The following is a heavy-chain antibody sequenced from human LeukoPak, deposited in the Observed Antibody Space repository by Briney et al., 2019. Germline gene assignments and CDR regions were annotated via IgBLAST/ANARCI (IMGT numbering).Heavy chain of an antibody. J-gene: IGHJ4*02. Sequence: SETLSLTCTVSGGSISSPPYDWGWIRQPPGKGLEYIGSISSSGNTYYNASLQSRVTISVDASKNQFSLKLGSVTAADTAVYFCARDLSQGDGNKRGFDNWGQGTLVTVSS. D-gene: IGHD5-24*01. CDR1: GGSISSPPYD. V-gene: IGHV4-39*02. CDR3: ARDLSQGDGNKRGFDN. CDR2: ISSSGNT.